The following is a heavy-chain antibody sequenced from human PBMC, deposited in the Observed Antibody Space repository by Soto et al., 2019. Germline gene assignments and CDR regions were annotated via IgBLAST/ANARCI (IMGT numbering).Heavy chain of an antibody. D-gene: IGHD6-19*01. CDR3: ARVNSGWLPDY. Sequence: QVQLVESGGGLVKPGGSLRLSCAASGFTFSDYYMSWVRQAPGKGLAWVSYISRRGSTIYYEDSVKGRFTISRDDANNSLYLQMNSLRAEDTAVYYCARVNSGWLPDYWGQGTLVTVSS. J-gene: IGHJ4*02. CDR2: ISRRGSTI. CDR1: GFTFSDYY. V-gene: IGHV3-11*01.